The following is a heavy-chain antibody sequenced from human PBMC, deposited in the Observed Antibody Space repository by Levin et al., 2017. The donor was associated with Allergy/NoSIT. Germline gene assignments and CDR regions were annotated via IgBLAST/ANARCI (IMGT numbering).Heavy chain of an antibody. CDR1: GGTFSSYA. V-gene: IGHV1-69*06. Sequence: SVKVSCKASGGTFSSYAISWVRQAPGQGLEWMGGIIPIFGTANYAQKFQGRVTITADKSTSTAYMELSSLRSEDTAVYYCARERARGQNYYYYGMDGWGQGTTVTVSS. J-gene: IGHJ6*02. CDR3: ARERARGQNYYYYGMDG. CDR2: IIPIFGTA. D-gene: IGHD6-6*01.